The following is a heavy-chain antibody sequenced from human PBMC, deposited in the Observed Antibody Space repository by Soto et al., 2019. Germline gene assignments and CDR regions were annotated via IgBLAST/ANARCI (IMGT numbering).Heavy chain of an antibody. CDR2: ISSSSSYT. Sequence: QVQLVESGGGLVKPGGSLRLSCAASGFTLSDYYMSWIRQAPGKGLEWVSYISSSSSYTNYADSVKGRFTISRDNAKNSLYLQMNSLRAEDTAVYYCARGPRTDYGMDVWGQGTTVTVSS. J-gene: IGHJ6*02. CDR1: GFTLSDYY. CDR3: ARGPRTDYGMDV. V-gene: IGHV3-11*06.